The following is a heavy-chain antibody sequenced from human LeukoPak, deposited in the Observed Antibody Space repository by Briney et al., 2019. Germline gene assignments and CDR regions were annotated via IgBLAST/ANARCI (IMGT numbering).Heavy chain of an antibody. CDR3: ARGFRAFDF. CDR1: GFTFSSHT. CDR2: ISSTSTST. Sequence: GGSLRLSCAASGFTFSSHTMNWVREAPGKGLEWVSSISSTSTSTYHADSVKGRFTISRDNTKNSLYLQMDSLRAEDTAAYYCARGFRAFDFWAQGTMVTVSS. V-gene: IGHV3-21*01. J-gene: IGHJ3*01.